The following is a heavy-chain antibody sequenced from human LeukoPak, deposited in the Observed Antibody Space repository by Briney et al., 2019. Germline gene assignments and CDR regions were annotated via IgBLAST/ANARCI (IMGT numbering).Heavy chain of an antibody. V-gene: IGHV3-30*04. D-gene: IGHD3-10*01. CDR3: AKLAKYFYGSETYYFFEH. J-gene: IGHJ4*02. CDR1: GFTFSTYA. Sequence: GGSLRLSCAASGFTFSTYAMHWVRQAPGKGLEWVAVIPYDGSNKYYADSVKGRFTISRENSKNRLYLQMNSLRAEDTAVYYCAKLAKYFYGSETYYFFEHWGQGTPVTASS. CDR2: IPYDGSNK.